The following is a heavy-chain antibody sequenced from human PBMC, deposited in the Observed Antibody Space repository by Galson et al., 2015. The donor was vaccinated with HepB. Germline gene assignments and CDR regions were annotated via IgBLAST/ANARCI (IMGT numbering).Heavy chain of an antibody. Sequence: SLRLSCAASGFTFSSYGMHWVRQAPGKGLEWVAVISYDGSNKYYADSVKGRFTISRDNSKNTLYLQMNSLRAEDTAVYYCARGGDAYNNYWYFNLWGRGTLVIVSS. CDR3: ARGGDAYNNYWYFNL. CDR1: GFTFSSYG. D-gene: IGHD5-24*01. V-gene: IGHV3-30*03. J-gene: IGHJ2*01. CDR2: ISYDGSNK.